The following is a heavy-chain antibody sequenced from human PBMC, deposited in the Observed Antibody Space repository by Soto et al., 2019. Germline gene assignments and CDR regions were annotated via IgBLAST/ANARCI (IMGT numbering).Heavy chain of an antibody. J-gene: IGHJ6*03. V-gene: IGHV4-34*01. D-gene: IGHD3-10*01. CDR2: INHSGST. Sequence: QVQLQQWGAGLLKPSETLSLTCAVYGGSFSGYYWSWIRQPPGKGLEWIGEINHSGSTNYNPSLNSRVTITVDTSKNQFSLKLSSVTAADTAVYYCAREGYYGSGSFPNHYYYYYYYMDVWGKGTTVTVSS. CDR3: AREGYYGSGSFPNHYYYYYYYMDV. CDR1: GGSFSGYY.